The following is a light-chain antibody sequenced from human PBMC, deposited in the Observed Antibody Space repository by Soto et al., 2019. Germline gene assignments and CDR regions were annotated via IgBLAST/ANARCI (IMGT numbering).Light chain of an antibody. Sequence: DIVMTQSPDSLAVSLGERATINCKSSQSVLKSSNKKNHLAWYQQKPGQPPKLLIYWASTRESGVPDRFSGSGSGTDFTLTICSLQAEDVAVYYCQQYYTIPRTFGQGTKLEIK. V-gene: IGKV4-1*01. CDR2: WAS. CDR1: QSVLKSSNKKNH. J-gene: IGKJ2*01. CDR3: QQYYTIPRT.